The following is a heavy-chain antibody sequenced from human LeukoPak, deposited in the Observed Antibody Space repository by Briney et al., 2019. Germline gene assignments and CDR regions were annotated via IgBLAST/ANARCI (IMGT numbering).Heavy chain of an antibody. D-gene: IGHD4-23*01. J-gene: IGHJ3*02. V-gene: IGHV3-48*02. CDR1: GFTFSSYS. Sequence: QPGGSLRLSCAASGFTFSSYSMNWVRQAPGKGLEWVSYISTSSSTIYYADSVKGRFTISRDNAKNSLYLQMNRQRDEDTAVYYCARDTVAFLFDIWGQGTMVTVSS. CDR3: ARDTVAFLFDI. CDR2: ISTSSSTI.